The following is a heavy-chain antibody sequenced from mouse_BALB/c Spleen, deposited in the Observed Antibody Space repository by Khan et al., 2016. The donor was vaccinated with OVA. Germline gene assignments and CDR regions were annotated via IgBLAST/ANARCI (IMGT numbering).Heavy chain of an antibody. CDR3: AKGWYYGNSVFDY. Sequence: VQLQASGPELVKPGASVKISCKASGFTFTDYYINWVKQKPGQGLEWIGWIYPGSGNTKYNEKFKGMATLTVDTSSSTAYMQLSSLTSEDTAVYFCAKGWYYGNSVFDYWGQGTTLTVSS. CDR2: IYPGSGNT. J-gene: IGHJ2*01. D-gene: IGHD1-1*01. V-gene: IGHV1-84*02. CDR1: GFTFTDYY.